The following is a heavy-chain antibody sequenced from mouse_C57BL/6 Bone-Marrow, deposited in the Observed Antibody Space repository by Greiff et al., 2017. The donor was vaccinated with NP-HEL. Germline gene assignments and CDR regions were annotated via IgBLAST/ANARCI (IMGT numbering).Heavy chain of an antibody. Sequence: EVQVVESGGGLVQPGGSLSLSCAASGFTFTDYYMSWVRQPPGKALEWLGFIRNKANGYTTEYSASVKGRFTISRDNSQSILYLQMNALRAEDSATYYCARSRYFDVWGTGTTVTVSS. CDR3: ARSRYFDV. V-gene: IGHV7-3*01. CDR2: IRNKANGYTT. J-gene: IGHJ1*03. CDR1: GFTFTDYY.